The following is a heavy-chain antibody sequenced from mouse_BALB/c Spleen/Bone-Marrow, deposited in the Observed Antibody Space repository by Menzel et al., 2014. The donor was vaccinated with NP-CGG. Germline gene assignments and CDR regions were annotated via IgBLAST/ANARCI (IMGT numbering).Heavy chain of an antibody. CDR1: GFTFSNYW. J-gene: IGHJ4*01. D-gene: IGHD2-14*01. CDR3: TTNRYDAMDY. V-gene: IGHV6-6*02. CDR2: IRLKSNNYAT. Sequence: EVKLMESGGGLVQPGGSMKLSCVASGFTFSNYWMNWVRQSPEKGLEWVAEIRLKSNNYATHYAESVKGRFTISRDDSKRSVYLQMNNLRAEDTGIYYCTTNRYDAMDYWGQGTSVTVSS.